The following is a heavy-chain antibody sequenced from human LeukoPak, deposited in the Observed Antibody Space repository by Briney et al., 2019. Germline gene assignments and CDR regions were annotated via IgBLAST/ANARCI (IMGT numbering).Heavy chain of an antibody. Sequence: GGSLRLSCAASGFTFSSYWMHWVRQAPGKGLVWVSRINSDGSSTSYADSVKGRFTISRDNAKNTLYLQMNSLRAEDTTIYYCAKDRCSNGIGCYYYYMDVWGKGTTVTISS. CDR1: GFTFSSYW. CDR2: INSDGSST. J-gene: IGHJ6*03. D-gene: IGHD2-8*01. CDR3: AKDRCSNGIGCYYYYMDV. V-gene: IGHV3-74*01.